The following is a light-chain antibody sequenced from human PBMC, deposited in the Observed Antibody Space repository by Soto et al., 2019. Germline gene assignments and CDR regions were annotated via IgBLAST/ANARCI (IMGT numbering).Light chain of an antibody. CDR2: GAS. CDR1: QSVSSN. J-gene: IGKJ1*01. CDR3: QQYNNWPAGT. Sequence: EIVMTQSPATLSVSPGERATLSCRASQSVSSNLAWYQQKPGQAPRLLIYGASTRATGIPARFSGSRSGTEFTLTISSLQSEGFGVYYCQQYNNWPAGTFGQGTKVEIK. V-gene: IGKV3-15*01.